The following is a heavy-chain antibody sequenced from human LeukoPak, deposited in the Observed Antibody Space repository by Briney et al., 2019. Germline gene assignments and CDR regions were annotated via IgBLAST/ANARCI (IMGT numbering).Heavy chain of an antibody. J-gene: IGHJ4*02. D-gene: IGHD4-17*01. CDR3: ARKDSGDYGLFDY. CDR1: GGSISSGDYY. Sequence: PSETLSLTRTVSGGSISSGDYYWSWIRQPPGKGLEWIGYIYYSGTTYYNPSLKSRVTISGDTSKNQFSLMLTSVTAADTAVYYCARKDSGDYGLFDYWGQETLVTVSS. V-gene: IGHV4-30-4*01. CDR2: IYYSGTT.